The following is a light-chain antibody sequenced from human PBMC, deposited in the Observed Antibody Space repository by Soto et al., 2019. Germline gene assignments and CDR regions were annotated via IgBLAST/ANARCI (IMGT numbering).Light chain of an antibody. CDR1: QTVSFN. CDR2: GAS. CDR3: QQYNNCPRT. Sequence: EIVMTQSPATLSVSPGERATLSCRASQTVSFNLAWYQQKPGQAPRLLIYGASTRPTGIPARFSGSGSGTEFTLTISSLQSEDVAIYYCQQYNNCPRTFGQGTKVEIK. V-gene: IGKV3-15*01. J-gene: IGKJ1*01.